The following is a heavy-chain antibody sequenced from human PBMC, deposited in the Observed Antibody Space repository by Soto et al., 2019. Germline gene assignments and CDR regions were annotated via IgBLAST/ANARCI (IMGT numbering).Heavy chain of an antibody. J-gene: IGHJ3*02. V-gene: IGHV1-69*02. CDR2: IIPILGIA. CDR3: ARPASLGYCSGGSCYAGAFDI. CDR1: GGTFSSYT. Sequence: QVQLVQSGAEVKKPGSSVKVSCKASGGTFSSYTISWVRQAPGQGLEWMGRIIPILGIANYAQKFQGRVTITADKSTRPAYMELSSLRSEDTAVYYCARPASLGYCSGGSCYAGAFDIWGQGTMVTVSS. D-gene: IGHD2-15*01.